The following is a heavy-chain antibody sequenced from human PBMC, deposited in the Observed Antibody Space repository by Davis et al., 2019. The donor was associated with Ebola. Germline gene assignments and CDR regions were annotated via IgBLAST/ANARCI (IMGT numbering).Heavy chain of an antibody. D-gene: IGHD6-13*01. Sequence: GGSLRLSCAASGFTFSSYAMSWVRQAPGKGLEWVSAISGSGGSTYYADSVKGRFTISRDNSKNTLYLQMNSLRAEDTAGYYCARDPLAAAGTLGFYYYYGMDVWGQGTTVTVSS. V-gene: IGHV3-23*01. CDR1: GFTFSSYA. J-gene: IGHJ6*02. CDR2: ISGSGGST. CDR3: ARDPLAAAGTLGFYYYYGMDV.